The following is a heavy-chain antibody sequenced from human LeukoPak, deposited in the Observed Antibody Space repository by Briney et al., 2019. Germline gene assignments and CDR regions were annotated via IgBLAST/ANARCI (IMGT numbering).Heavy chain of an antibody. V-gene: IGHV3-30*18. J-gene: IGHJ4*02. CDR1: GFTFSSYG. Sequence: PGGSLRLSCAASGFTFSSYGMHWVRQAPGKGLERVAVISYDGSNKYYADSVKGRFTISRDNSKNTLYLQMNSLRAEDTAVYYCAKDAPPGYFDYWGQGTLVTVSS. CDR2: ISYDGSNK. D-gene: IGHD3-10*01. CDR3: AKDAPPGYFDY.